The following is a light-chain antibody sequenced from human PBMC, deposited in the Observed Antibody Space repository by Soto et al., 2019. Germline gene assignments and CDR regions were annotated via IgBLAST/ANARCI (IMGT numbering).Light chain of an antibody. CDR2: RNN. J-gene: IGLJ3*02. V-gene: IGLV1-47*01. Sequence: QSVLTQPPSASGTPGQRVTISCSGSSSIIGSEYVVWYQHLPGTAPKLLIYRNNQRPSGVPDRFAGSKSGTSASLAISGLRSEDEADYYCAARDDSLSGHWVFGGGTKLTVL. CDR1: SSIIGSEY. CDR3: AARDDSLSGHWV.